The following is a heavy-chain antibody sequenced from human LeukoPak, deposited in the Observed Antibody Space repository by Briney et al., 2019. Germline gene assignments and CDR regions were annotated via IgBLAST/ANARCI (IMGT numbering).Heavy chain of an antibody. CDR3: ARDRLYYGSGSPFDY. J-gene: IGHJ4*02. V-gene: IGHV4-39*07. D-gene: IGHD3-10*01. CDR2: IYYSGST. Sequence: SETLSLTCTVSGGSISTSNHYWGWIRQTPGKGLEWMVNIYYSGSTQYNPSLKSRITISVNTSKNQFSLKLSSVTAADTAVYYCARDRLYYGSGSPFDYWGQGTLVTVSS. CDR1: GGSISTSNHY.